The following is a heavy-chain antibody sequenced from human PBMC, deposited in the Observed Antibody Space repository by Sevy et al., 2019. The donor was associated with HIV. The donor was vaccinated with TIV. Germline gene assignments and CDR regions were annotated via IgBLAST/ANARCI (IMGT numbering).Heavy chain of an antibody. CDR1: GFTFSKYS. CDR2: FSFGCGKI. D-gene: IGHD2-8*01. V-gene: IGHV3-23*01. CDR3: AREGCTKPHDY. Sequence: GGSLRLSCAASGFTFSKYSMSWIRQTPGKGLEWVSTFSFGCGKINYADSVKGRFTMSRDDSRNTFCLQMNSLRAEDAAIYYCAREGCTKPHDYWGQGTVVTVSS. J-gene: IGHJ4*02.